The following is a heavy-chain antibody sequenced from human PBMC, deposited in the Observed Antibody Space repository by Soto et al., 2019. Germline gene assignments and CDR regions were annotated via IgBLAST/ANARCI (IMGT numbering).Heavy chain of an antibody. V-gene: IGHV1-24*01. J-gene: IGHJ4*02. D-gene: IGHD5-12*01. Sequence: ASVKVSCKVSGYTLTELSMHWVRQAPGKGLEWMGGFDPEDGETVYAQKFQGRVTMTEDTSTDTAYMELSSLRSEDTAVYYCATAMATMGTAFDYWGQGTLVTVSS. CDR1: GYTLTELS. CDR3: ATAMATMGTAFDY. CDR2: FDPEDGET.